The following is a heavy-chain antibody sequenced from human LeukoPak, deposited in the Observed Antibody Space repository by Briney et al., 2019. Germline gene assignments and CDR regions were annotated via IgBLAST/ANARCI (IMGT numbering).Heavy chain of an antibody. J-gene: IGHJ4*02. CDR2: IYPGDSAT. Sequence: GESLKISCKGSGYIFTSYWIAWVRQMPGKGLEWMGTIYPGDSATRYSPSFQGQVTISADKSISTAYLQWSSLKASDTAMYYCARRIAVAAKDLYYFDYWGQGTLVTVSS. CDR3: ARRIAVAAKDLYYFDY. CDR1: GYIFTSYW. D-gene: IGHD6-19*01. V-gene: IGHV5-51*01.